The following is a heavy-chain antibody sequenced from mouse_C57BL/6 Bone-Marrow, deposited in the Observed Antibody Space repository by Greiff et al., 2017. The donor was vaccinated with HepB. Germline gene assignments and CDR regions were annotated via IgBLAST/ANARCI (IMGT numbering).Heavy chain of an antibody. CDR2: ISSGSSTI. CDR3: ARPGDYPGFDY. J-gene: IGHJ2*01. D-gene: IGHD2-4*01. V-gene: IGHV5-17*01. CDR1: GFTFSDYG. Sequence: EVKLLESGGGLVKPGGSLKLSCAASGFTFSDYGMHWVRQAPEKGLEWVAYISSGSSTIDYADTVKGRFTISRDNAKNTLFLQMTSLRSEDTATYYCARPGDYPGFDYWGQGTTLTVSS.